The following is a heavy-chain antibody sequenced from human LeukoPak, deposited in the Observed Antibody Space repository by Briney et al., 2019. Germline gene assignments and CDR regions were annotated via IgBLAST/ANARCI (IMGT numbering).Heavy chain of an antibody. CDR3: VRDYSFDVWTGYSRTFDGFDI. D-gene: IGHD3/OR15-3a*01. Sequence: GGSLRLSCAASGFTFSNAWMTWVRQAPGKGLEWISYISRSNDTFYYADSVKGRFTISRDNAKNSLYLQINSLRAEDTAVYYCVRDYSFDVWTGYSRTFDGFDIWGQGTMVTVSS. CDR2: ISRSNDTF. CDR1: GFTFSNAW. J-gene: IGHJ3*02. V-gene: IGHV3-48*01.